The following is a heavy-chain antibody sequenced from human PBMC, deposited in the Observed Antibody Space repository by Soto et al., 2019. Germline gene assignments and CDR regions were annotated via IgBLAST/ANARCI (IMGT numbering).Heavy chain of an antibody. CDR3: ATSYGSGYRAFDY. J-gene: IGHJ4*02. D-gene: IGHD3-10*01. CDR1: GDTFNFYT. CDR2: VNPILTMS. Sequence: QVQLVQSGAEVRKPGSAVRVSCKASGDTFNFYTINWVRQAPGLGLEWMGRVNPILTMSNYARKFEGRVTITADKSTTTAYMELRSLRSDGTAIYYCATSYGSGYRAFDYWGQGALVTVSS. V-gene: IGHV1-69*02.